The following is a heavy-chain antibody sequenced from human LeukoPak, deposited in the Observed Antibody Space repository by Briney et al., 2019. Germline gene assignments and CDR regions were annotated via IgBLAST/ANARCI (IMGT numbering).Heavy chain of an antibody. CDR1: EFTFSSYA. CDR3: AEPQTTVTKSYYYSGMDV. Sequence: GGSLRLSCAASEFTFSSYAMSWVRQAPGKGLEWVSAIGGSGSPTYYADSVRGRFTISRDNSKNTLYLQMNSLRAEDTAVYYCAEPQTTVTKSYYYSGMDVWGQGPTVTVSS. D-gene: IGHD4-17*01. V-gene: IGHV3-23*01. J-gene: IGHJ6*02. CDR2: IGGSGSPT.